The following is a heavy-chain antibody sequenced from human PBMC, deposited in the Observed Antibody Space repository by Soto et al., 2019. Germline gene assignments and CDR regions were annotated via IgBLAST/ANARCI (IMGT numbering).Heavy chain of an antibody. V-gene: IGHV4-59*01. J-gene: IGHJ5*02. Sequence: PSETLSLTCTVSGGSISSYYWSWIRQPPGKGLEWIGYIYYSGSTNYNPSLKSRVTISVDTSKNQFSLKLRSVTAADTALYYCARYPAPAGTNWFDPWGQGTLVAISS. CDR1: GGSISSYY. CDR3: ARYPAPAGTNWFDP. D-gene: IGHD6-13*01. CDR2: IYYSGST.